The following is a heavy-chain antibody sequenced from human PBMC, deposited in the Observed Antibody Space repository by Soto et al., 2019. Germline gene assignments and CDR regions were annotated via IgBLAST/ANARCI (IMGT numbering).Heavy chain of an antibody. J-gene: IGHJ5*02. CDR3: ARDLIAEAGAGWFAP. Sequence: EVQLVESGGGLIQPGGSLRLSCAASGFTVSSNYMSWVRQAPGKGLEWVSVIYSGGSTYYADSVKGRFTISRDNSKNALYLHMNSLRAEDTSVYYCARDLIAEAGAGWFAPWGQGTLVTVSS. V-gene: IGHV3-53*01. CDR1: GFTVSSNY. D-gene: IGHD6-13*01. CDR2: IYSGGST.